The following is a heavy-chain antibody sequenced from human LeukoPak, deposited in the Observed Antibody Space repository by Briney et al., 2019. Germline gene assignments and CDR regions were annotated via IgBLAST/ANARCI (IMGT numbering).Heavy chain of an antibody. Sequence: GGSLRLSCAASGFTFSRYAMHWVRQTPGKGLEWVSVISSDGLNKYYADSVKGRFTISRDTSKNTLYLQMSSLRDEDTAMYYCTKARSGTWGGCDYWGQGALVTVSS. CDR3: TKARSGTWGGCDY. CDR1: GFTFSRYA. J-gene: IGHJ4*02. V-gene: IGHV3-30*18. CDR2: ISSDGLNK. D-gene: IGHD1-26*01.